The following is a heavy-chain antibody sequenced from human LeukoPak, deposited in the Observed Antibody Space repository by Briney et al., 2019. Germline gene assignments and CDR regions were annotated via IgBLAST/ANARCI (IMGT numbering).Heavy chain of an antibody. J-gene: IGHJ4*02. CDR2: INPSGGST. CDR1: GYTVTGYD. Sequence: AAVTVSYKASGYTVTGYDMHGGRQAPGQGLEWMGIINPSGGSTSYAQKFQGRVTMTRDTSTSTVYMELSSLRSEDTAVYYCARDRRMTSGYYYVWFDYWGQGTLVTVSS. D-gene: IGHD3-22*01. CDR3: ARDRRMTSGYYYVWFDY. V-gene: IGHV1-46*01.